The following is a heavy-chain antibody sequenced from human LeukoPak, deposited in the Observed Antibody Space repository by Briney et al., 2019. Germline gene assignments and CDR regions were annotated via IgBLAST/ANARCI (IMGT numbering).Heavy chain of an antibody. CDR2: INPNSGGT. V-gene: IGHV1-2*02. CDR1: GYTFTGYY. Sequence: ASVKVSCKASGYTFTGYYMHWVRQAPGQGLEWMGWINPNSGGTNYAQKFQGRVTMTRDTSISTAYMELSRLRSDDTAVYYCARRAAAGTEAFDYWGQGTLVTVSS. J-gene: IGHJ4*02. CDR3: ARRAAAGTEAFDY. D-gene: IGHD6-13*01.